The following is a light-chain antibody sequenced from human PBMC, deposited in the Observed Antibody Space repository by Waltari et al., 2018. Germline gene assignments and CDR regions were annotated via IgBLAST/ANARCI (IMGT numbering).Light chain of an antibody. V-gene: IGKV1-39*01. CDR3: HQSHTAPHT. J-gene: IGKJ2*01. CDR2: AAS. CDR1: QTISTH. Sequence: DIQMTQSPSSLSASVGDSVTNTCRASQTISTHLNWYQQTAGKAPKLLIYAASTLQSGVPSRFRGSGSGTDFTLTISSLQPEDFATYYCHQSHTAPHTFGQGTKLEIK.